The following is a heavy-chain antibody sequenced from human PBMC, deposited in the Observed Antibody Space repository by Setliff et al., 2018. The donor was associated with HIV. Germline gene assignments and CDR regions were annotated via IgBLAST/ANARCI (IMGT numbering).Heavy chain of an antibody. CDR2: IGAVGSPT. D-gene: IGHD1-26*01. CDR3: TTDLGSGRFSWNNN. CDR1: GGSLTGYF. Sequence: PSETLSLTCAAYGGSLTGYFWTWIRQSPGKGLEWVSTIGAVGSPTFYAESVKGRFTISKDNSKNTLYLQMNSLKTEDTAIYYCTTDLGSGRFSWNNNWGQGTLVTVSS. V-gene: IGHV3-23*01. J-gene: IGHJ4*02.